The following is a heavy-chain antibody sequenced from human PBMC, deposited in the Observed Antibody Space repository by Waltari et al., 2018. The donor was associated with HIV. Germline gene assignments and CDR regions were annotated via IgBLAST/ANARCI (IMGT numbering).Heavy chain of an antibody. Sequence: QARLEQSGAELRKPGAPVQVSCQASGYVFLETVTRRLRQGPGHGVQWLGFINTQPGGPIVAQTFEGKITMTSDTYITTGVMQLPGLRSDYAGADYCARGDHKCYGSGGYGDVLDVWGPGTLVTVSS. CDR2: INTQPGGP. CDR1: GYVFLETV. CDR3: ARGDHKCYGSGGYGDVLDV. D-gene: IGHD4-17*01. V-gene: IGHV1-2*02. J-gene: IGHJ1*01.